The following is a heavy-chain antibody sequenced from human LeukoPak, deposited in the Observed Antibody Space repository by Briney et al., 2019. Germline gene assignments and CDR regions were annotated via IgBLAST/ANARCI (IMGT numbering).Heavy chain of an antibody. CDR1: GFTFSSYS. CDR2: IYYSGST. Sequence: GSLRLSCVVSGFTFSSYSMSWVRQPPGKGLEWIGSIYYSGSTYYNPSLKSRVTISVDTSKNQFSLKLSSVTAADTAVYYCARLKNSWYYFDYWGQGTLVTVSS. CDR3: ARLKNSWYYFDY. J-gene: IGHJ4*02. D-gene: IGHD6-13*01. V-gene: IGHV4-39*01.